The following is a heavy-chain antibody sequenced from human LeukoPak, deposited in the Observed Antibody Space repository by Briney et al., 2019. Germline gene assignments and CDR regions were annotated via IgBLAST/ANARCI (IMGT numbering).Heavy chain of an antibody. CDR2: IYYSGST. CDR1: GGSISSGDYY. J-gene: IGHJ4*02. CDR3: ARAIMVRGVLDY. D-gene: IGHD3-10*01. V-gene: IGHV4-30-4*01. Sequence: SQTLSLTCTVSGGSISSGDYYWSWIRQPPGLGLEWIGYIYYSGSTYYNPSLKSRVTISVDTSKNQFSLKLSSVTAADTAVYYCARAIMVRGVLDYWGQGTLVTVSS.